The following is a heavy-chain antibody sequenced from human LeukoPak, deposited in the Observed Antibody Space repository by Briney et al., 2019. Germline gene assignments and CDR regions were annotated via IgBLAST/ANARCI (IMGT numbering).Heavy chain of an antibody. CDR2: ISAYSGNT. CDR3: ARDRLFGPAGYFDY. V-gene: IGHV1-18*01. D-gene: IGHD3-10*02. J-gene: IGHJ4*02. Sequence: ASVKVSCKASGYTFTSYGISWVRQAPGQGLGGGGWISAYSGNTNYAQKFQGRVTMTTDTSTSTAYMELRSLRSDDTAVYYCARDRLFGPAGYFDYWGQGTLVTVSS. CDR1: GYTFTSYG.